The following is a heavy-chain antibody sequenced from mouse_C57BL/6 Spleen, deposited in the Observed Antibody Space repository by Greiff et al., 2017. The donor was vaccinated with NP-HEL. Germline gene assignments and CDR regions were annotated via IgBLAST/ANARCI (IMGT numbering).Heavy chain of an antibody. CDR1: GFTLSDYG. V-gene: IGHV5-17*01. J-gene: IGHJ4*01. D-gene: IGHD1-1*01. CDR2: ISSGSSTI. CDR3: ARPTVVASYYAMDY. Sequence: EVQVVESGGGLVKPGGSLKLSCAASGFTLSDYGMHWVRQAPEKGLEWVAYISSGSSTIYYADTVKGRFTISRDNAKNTLFLQMTSLRSEDTAMYYCARPTVVASYYAMDYWGQGTSVTVSS.